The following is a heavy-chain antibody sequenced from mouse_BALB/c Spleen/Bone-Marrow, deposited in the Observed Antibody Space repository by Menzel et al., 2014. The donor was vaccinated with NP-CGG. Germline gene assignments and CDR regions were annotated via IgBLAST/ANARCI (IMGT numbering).Heavy chain of an antibody. V-gene: IGHV5-17*02. Sequence: EVQAVESGGGLVQPGGSRKLSCAASGFTFSGFGMHWVRQAPEKGLEWVAYISSASSTIYYADTVKGRFTISRDNPKNTLFLQMTSLRSEDTAMYYCARGGNYPYYAMDYWGQGTSVTVSS. CDR2: ISSASSTI. D-gene: IGHD2-1*01. CDR3: ARGGNYPYYAMDY. J-gene: IGHJ4*01. CDR1: GFTFSGFG.